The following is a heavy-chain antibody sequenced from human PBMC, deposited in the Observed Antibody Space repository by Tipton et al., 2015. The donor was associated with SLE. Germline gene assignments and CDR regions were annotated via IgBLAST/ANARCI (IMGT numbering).Heavy chain of an antibody. CDR3: ARAGEGLGRTPMRF. D-gene: IGHD3-10*01. J-gene: IGHJ4*02. V-gene: IGHV4-34*01. CDR2: INHSGST. Sequence: TLSLTCAVYGGSFSGYYWSWIRQPPGKGLEWIGEINHSGSTNYNPSLKSRVTISVDTSKNQFSLKLSSVTAADTAVYYCARAGEGLGRTPMRFWGQGTLVTVSS. CDR1: GGSFSGYY.